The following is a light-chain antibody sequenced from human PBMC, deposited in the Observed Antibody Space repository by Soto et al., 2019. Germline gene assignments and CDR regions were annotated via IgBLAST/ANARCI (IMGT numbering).Light chain of an antibody. V-gene: IGKV1-5*01. CDR3: QQYNSYSRT. J-gene: IGKJ1*01. CDR1: QSISSW. CDR2: DAS. Sequence: DIQMTQSPSTLSASVGDRVTITCRARQSISSWLAWYQQKPGKAPKLLIYDASSLESGVPSRFSGSGSGTEFTLTTSSLQPDDFATYYCQQYNSYSRTFGQGTKVEIK.